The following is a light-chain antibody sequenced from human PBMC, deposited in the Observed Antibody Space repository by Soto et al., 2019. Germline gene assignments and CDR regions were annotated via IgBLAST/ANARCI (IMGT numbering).Light chain of an antibody. J-gene: IGKJ2*01. CDR3: LQTYNTPPYT. Sequence: DIQMTQSPSSLSASVGDRVTIACRTSQTIGSYLNWYQLKPGKAPKLLIFSTSTLQSGVPSRFSGSGSGTVFTLTISSLRPEYVATYVCLQTYNTPPYTFGQGTRLDIK. V-gene: IGKV1-39*01. CDR2: STS. CDR1: QTIGSY.